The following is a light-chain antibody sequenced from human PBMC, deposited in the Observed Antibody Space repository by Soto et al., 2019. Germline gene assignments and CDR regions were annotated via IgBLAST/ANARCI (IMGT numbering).Light chain of an antibody. CDR2: GNI. J-gene: IGLJ2*01. CDR3: QSYDSSTLV. V-gene: IGLV1-40*01. Sequence: QSVLTQPPSVSGAPGQRVTISCTGSSSNIGAGYDVHWYQQLPGTAPKLLIYGNINRPSGVPDRFSGSKSGTSASLAIAGLQAEDEADYYCQSYDSSTLVFGGGTKLTVL. CDR1: SSNIGAGYD.